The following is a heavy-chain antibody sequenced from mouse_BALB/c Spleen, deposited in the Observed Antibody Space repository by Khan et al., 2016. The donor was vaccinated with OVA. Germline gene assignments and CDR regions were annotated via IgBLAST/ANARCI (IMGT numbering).Heavy chain of an antibody. D-gene: IGHD2-1*01. Sequence: QVQLQQSGAELVRPGVSVKISCKGFGYIFTDFSMHWVKRSHAKSLEWIGVISTYYGDSIYNQNFKDKATLTVEKSSSTAYMELARLTSEDSAIYYCARVSGNYRFAYWGKGLWSLSLQ. CDR3: ARVSGNYRFAY. J-gene: IGHJ3*01. CDR2: ISTYYGDS. CDR1: GYIFTDFS. V-gene: IGHV1S137*01.